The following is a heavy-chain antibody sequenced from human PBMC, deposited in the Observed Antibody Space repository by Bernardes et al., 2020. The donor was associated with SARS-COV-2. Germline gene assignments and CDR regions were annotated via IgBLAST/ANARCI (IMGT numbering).Heavy chain of an antibody. J-gene: IGHJ4*02. D-gene: IGHD4-17*01. Sequence: GSLRLSCAASGFTFSSYAMSWVRQAPGKGLEWVSAISGSGGSTYYADSVKGRFTISRDNSKNTLYLQMNSLRAEDTAVYYCAKDPDGDHESWYFDYWGQGTLVTVSS. CDR1: GFTFSSYA. CDR3: AKDPDGDHESWYFDY. CDR2: ISGSGGST. V-gene: IGHV3-23*01.